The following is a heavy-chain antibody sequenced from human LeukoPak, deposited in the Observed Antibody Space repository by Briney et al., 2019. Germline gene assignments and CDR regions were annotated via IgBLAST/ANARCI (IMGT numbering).Heavy chain of an antibody. D-gene: IGHD3-3*01. CDR3: ARNATVIRALRFLERGGWFDP. V-gene: IGHV4-38-2*01. J-gene: IGHJ5*02. CDR2: ISHTGST. CDR1: GYSIRSDSY. Sequence: SETLSLTCDVSGYSIRSDSYWGWVRQPPAKGLEWIASISHTGSTYYNPSLKSRVTMSVDTSKNQFSLNLSSVTAADTAVYYCARNATVIRALRFLERGGWFDPWGQGTLVTVSS.